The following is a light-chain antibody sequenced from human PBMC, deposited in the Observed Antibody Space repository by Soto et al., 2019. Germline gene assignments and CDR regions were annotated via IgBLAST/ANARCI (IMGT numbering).Light chain of an antibody. J-gene: IGKJ5*01. CDR1: QSVGGH. Sequence: EIVLTQSPATLSLSPGERATLSCRASQSVGGHLAWYQQKPGQAPRLLIYDASDRATGIPARFSGRGSETVFPLTISSLEPDDFAVYYCQQRNNWPPSITFGQGTRLEIK. V-gene: IGKV3-11*01. CDR3: QQRNNWPPSIT. CDR2: DAS.